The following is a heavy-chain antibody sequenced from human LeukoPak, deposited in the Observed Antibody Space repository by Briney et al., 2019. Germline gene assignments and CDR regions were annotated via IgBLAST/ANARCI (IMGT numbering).Heavy chain of an antibody. CDR3: ARGGSKELRCCWFDP. J-gene: IGHJ5*02. CDR1: GFTFTSYS. Sequence: GGSLRLSCAASGFTFTSYSMNWVRQAPGKGLEWVSTISGGGGSTYYADSVKGRFTISRDNSKNTLYLQVNSLRAEDTAVYYCARGGSKELRCCWFDPWGQGTLVTVSS. V-gene: IGHV3-23*01. D-gene: IGHD1-26*01. CDR2: ISGGGGST.